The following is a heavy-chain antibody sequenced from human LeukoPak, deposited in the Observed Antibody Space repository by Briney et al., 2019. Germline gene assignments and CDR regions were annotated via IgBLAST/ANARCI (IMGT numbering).Heavy chain of an antibody. CDR3: AKGYYYGSGSPYYFDY. J-gene: IGHJ4*02. CDR1: GFTFDDYA. Sequence: GGSLRLSCAASGFTFDDYAMHWVRQAPGKGLEWVSGISWNSGSIGYADSVNGRFTISRDNAKNSLYLQMNSLRAEDTALYYCAKGYYYGSGSPYYFDYWGQGTLVTVSS. CDR2: ISWNSGSI. V-gene: IGHV3-9*01. D-gene: IGHD3-10*01.